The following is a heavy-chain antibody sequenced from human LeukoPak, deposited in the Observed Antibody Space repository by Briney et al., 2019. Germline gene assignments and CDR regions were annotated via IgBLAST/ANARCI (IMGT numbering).Heavy chain of an antibody. D-gene: IGHD3-16*01. V-gene: IGHV3-7*04. CDR1: GFTFSSYW. J-gene: IGHJ4*02. Sequence: GGSLRLSCAASGFTFSSYWMSWVRQAPGRGLEWVGNINQEGSQKYPVDSVHGRFTISIANAKNSLTLQMNSLRVKDTAMYYCARAGRGDYWGQGTLVTVSS. CDR3: ARAGRGDY. CDR2: INQEGSQK.